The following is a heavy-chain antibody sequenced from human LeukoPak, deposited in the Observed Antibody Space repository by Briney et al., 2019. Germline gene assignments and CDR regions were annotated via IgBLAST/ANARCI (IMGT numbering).Heavy chain of an antibody. D-gene: IGHD5-18*01. J-gene: IGHJ4*02. V-gene: IGHV4-59*08. CDR1: GGSISSYS. CDR2: IYYTGST. CDR3: ARRGYSYGTMYYFDY. Sequence: PSETLSLTCTVSGGSISSYSWSWIRQPPGGGLEWIGYIYYTGSTNYNPSLESRVTISVDTSKNQFSLKLSSVTAADTAVYYCARRGYSYGTMYYFDYWGQGTLVTVSS.